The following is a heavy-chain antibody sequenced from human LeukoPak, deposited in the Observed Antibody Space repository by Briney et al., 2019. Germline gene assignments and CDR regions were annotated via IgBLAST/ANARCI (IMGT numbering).Heavy chain of an antibody. Sequence: GGSLRPSCAASGFTFSSYGMHWVRQAPGKGLEWVAVISYDGSNKYYADSVKGRFTISRDNSKNTLSLQMNSLRAEDAAVYYCARGPRYSSGWYSDYWGQGTLVTVSS. D-gene: IGHD6-19*01. J-gene: IGHJ4*02. CDR3: ARGPRYSSGWYSDY. CDR2: ISYDGSNK. V-gene: IGHV3-30*03. CDR1: GFTFSSYG.